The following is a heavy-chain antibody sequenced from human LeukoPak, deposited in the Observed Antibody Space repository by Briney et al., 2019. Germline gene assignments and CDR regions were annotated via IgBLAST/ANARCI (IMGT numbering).Heavy chain of an antibody. CDR3: TRTYSSSSIDY. V-gene: IGHV4-59*01. Sequence: SETLSLTWTASGGSISTYYWSWFRQPPGKGLEWLGYIFYTGSTNYNPSLKSRFTMSIDTSKNQFSLKLSSVTAADPAVYYCTRTYSSSSIDYCGQGAQVTVSS. CDR1: GGSISTYY. CDR2: IFYTGST. D-gene: IGHD6-6*01. J-gene: IGHJ4*02.